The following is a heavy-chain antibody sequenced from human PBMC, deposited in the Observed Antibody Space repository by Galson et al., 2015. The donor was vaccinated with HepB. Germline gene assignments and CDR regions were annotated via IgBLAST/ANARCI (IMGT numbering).Heavy chain of an antibody. V-gene: IGHV3-23*01. J-gene: IGHJ3*01. D-gene: IGHD2-2*01. CDR3: AGSGAYRGSCCACMDV. CDR2: VSSRGEST. CDR1: RFTFSSYA. Sequence: SLRLSCAASRFTFSSYAMSWVRLAPGKGLEWVSAVSSRGESTYYADSVRGRFAISSDNSTNTLDPQMTRLSAEDTAIYYCAGSGAYRGSCCACMDVWGQGTMVAVSS.